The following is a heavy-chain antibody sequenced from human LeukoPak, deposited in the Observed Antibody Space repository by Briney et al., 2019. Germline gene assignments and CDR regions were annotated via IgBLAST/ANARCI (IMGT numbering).Heavy chain of an antibody. V-gene: IGHV4-34*12. J-gene: IGHJ4*01. CDR3: APIIGDYSDFAH. CDR2: IIHSGTT. D-gene: IGHD4-17*01. Sequence: PSETLSLTCAVYGGSFSNYYWSWIRQPPGKGLEWIGEIIHSGTTNYNPSLKSRVTISMDTSKNQFSLRLTSVTAADTAVYYCAPIIGDYSDFAHWGQGTLVTVSS. CDR1: GGSFSNYY.